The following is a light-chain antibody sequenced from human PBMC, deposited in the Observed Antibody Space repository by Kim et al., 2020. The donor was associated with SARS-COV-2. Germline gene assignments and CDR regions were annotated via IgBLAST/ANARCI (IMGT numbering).Light chain of an antibody. CDR1: SSKNGKTT. CDR2: DTI. CDR3: AAWDDSLSGQRV. V-gene: IGLV1-44*01. Sequence: RVNNSWSVNSSKNGKTTVNWYPQVPGKAPKLLIFDTIQRPSGVPDRFSASKSGTSASLAISGLQSEDEADYYCAAWDDSLSGQRVFGGGTQLTVL. J-gene: IGLJ3*02.